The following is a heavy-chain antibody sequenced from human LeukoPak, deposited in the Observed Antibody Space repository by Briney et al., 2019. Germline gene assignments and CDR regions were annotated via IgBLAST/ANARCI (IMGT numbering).Heavy chain of an antibody. J-gene: IGHJ1*01. CDR2: IIPIFGTA. CDR3: ARAYCGGDCPKEYFQH. CDR1: GGTFSSYT. Sequence: SVKVSCKASGGTFSSYTISWVRQAPGQGLEWMGGIIPIFGTANYAQKFQGRVTITTDESTSTAYMELSSLRSEDTAVYYCARAYCGGDCPKEYFQHWGQGTLVTVSS. V-gene: IGHV1-69*05. D-gene: IGHD2-21*02.